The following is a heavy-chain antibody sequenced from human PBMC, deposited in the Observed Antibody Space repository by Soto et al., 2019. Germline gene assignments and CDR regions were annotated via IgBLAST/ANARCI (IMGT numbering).Heavy chain of an antibody. J-gene: IGHJ4*02. CDR1: GFTFSSYG. D-gene: IGHD3-3*01. V-gene: IGHV3-30*18. Sequence: QVQLVESGGGVVQPGRSLRLSCAASGFTFSSYGMHWVRQAPGKGLEWVAVVSYDGNNEYYADSVKDRFTISRDNSKNTLYLQMNSLRAADTAMYYCAKTITTPAVSSYSRDSTGRGALIDYWGQGTLVIVSS. CDR2: VSYDGNNE. CDR3: AKTITTPAVSSYSRDSTGRGALIDY.